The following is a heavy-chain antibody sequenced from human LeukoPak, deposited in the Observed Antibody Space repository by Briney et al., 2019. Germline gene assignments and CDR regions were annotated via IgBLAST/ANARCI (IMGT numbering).Heavy chain of an antibody. Sequence: GGSLRLSCAASGFTFSDYYMSWIRQAPGKGLEWVSYISSSGSTIYYADSVKGRFTISRDNAKNSLYLQMNSLRAEDTAVYYCARDDCGSTSCYWGSYYYYGMDVWRQGTTVTVSS. D-gene: IGHD2-2*01. J-gene: IGHJ6*02. CDR2: ISSSGSTI. V-gene: IGHV3-11*01. CDR3: ARDDCGSTSCYWGSYYYYGMDV. CDR1: GFTFSDYY.